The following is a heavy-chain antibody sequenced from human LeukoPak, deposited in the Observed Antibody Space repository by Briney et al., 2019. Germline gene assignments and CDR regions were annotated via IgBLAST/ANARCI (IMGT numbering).Heavy chain of an antibody. CDR1: GYTFTGYY. CDR2: INPNSGGT. D-gene: IGHD6-13*01. V-gene: IGHV1-2*02. Sequence: GASVQVSCKASGYTFTGYYMHWVRQAPGQGLEWMGWINPNSGGTNYAQKFQGRVTMTRDTSISTAYKELSRLRSDDTAVYYCARDFWGIAAAGYFWFEPWSKGAMVTVSS. CDR3: ARDFWGIAAAGYFWFEP. J-gene: IGHJ5*02.